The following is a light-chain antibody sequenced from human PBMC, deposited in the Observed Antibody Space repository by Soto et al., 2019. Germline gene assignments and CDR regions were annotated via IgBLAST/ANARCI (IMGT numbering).Light chain of an antibody. CDR3: QQYYSMPLT. Sequence: DIVMTQSPDSLAVSLGERATINCKSSQSVSYSSNSKNYLAWYQRKPGQPPKLLIYWASTRESGVPDRFSGSGSGTDFTLTISSLQAEDVAVYYCQQYYSMPLTFGGGTKVEIK. CDR1: QSVSYSSNSKNY. V-gene: IGKV4-1*01. CDR2: WAS. J-gene: IGKJ4*01.